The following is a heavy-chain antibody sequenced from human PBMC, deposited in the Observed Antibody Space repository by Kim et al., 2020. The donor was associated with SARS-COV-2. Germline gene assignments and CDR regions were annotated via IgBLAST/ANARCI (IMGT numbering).Heavy chain of an antibody. V-gene: IGHV3-23*01. CDR1: GFTFSSYA. CDR2: ISGSGGST. J-gene: IGHJ4*02. D-gene: IGHD6-19*01. Sequence: GGSLRLSCAASGFTFSSYAMSWVRQAPGKGLEWVSAISGSGGSTYYADSVKGRFTISRDNSKNTLYLQMNSLRAEDTAVYYCAKGSNAYSSGWEDGADYWGQGTLVTVSS. CDR3: AKGSNAYSSGWEDGADY.